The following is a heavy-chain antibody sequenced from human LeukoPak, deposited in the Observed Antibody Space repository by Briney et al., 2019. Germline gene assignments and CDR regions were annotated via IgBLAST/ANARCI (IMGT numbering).Heavy chain of an antibody. Sequence: PGRSLRLSCAASGFTFSSYGMHWVRQAPGKGLEWVAVIWYGGSNKYYADSVKGRFTISRDNSKNTLYLQMNSLRAEDTAVYYCAKEGSSSSGKGNYYYYYYMDVWGKGTTVTVSS. CDR3: AKEGSSSSGKGNYYYYYYMDV. J-gene: IGHJ6*03. CDR2: IWYGGSNK. CDR1: GFTFSSYG. V-gene: IGHV3-30*18. D-gene: IGHD6-6*01.